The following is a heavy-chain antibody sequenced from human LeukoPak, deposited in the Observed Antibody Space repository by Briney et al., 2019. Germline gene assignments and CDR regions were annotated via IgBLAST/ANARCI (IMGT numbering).Heavy chain of an antibody. Sequence: SQTLSLTCAISGYSVSSSSSAWSWIRQSPSIGLAWLGRTYYRSKWINDHAESVKSRITIDPDTSKNEFSLQLNSVTPEDTAVYYCARNLRPDFDYWGQGTLVTVSS. CDR3: ARNLRPDFDY. V-gene: IGHV6-1*01. CDR2: TYYRSKWIN. CDR1: GYSVSSSSSA. J-gene: IGHJ4*02.